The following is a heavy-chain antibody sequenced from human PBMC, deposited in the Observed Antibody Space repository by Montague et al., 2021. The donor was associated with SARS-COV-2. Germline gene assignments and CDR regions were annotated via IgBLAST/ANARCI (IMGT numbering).Heavy chain of an antibody. CDR1: GRSISTDHY. CDR2: THHGGNT. J-gene: IGHJ5*02. Sequence: SETLSLTCTVSGRSISTDHYCGLIRQPPGKVLGWVGSTHHGGNTYYNSSLKSGLTISINTSKNQFSLKLTSLTAADTAAYYCASQVAYLDYFDPWGQGTLVTVSS. CDR3: ASQVAYLDYFDP. D-gene: IGHD4-11*01. V-gene: IGHV4-38-2*02.